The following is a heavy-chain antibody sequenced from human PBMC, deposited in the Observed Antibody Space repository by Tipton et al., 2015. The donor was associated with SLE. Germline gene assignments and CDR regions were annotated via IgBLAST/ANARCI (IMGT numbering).Heavy chain of an antibody. CDR2: IRGTGGTT. D-gene: IGHD3-10*01. CDR1: GFTFSSYA. J-gene: IGHJ4*02. Sequence: SLRLSCAASGFTFSSYAMSWVRQAPGKGLEWVSGIRGTGGTTYYADSVKGRFTISRDNSKNTLYLQMNSLRAEDTAVYYCAKDTGYYGSGSGFDYWGQGTLVTVSS. CDR3: AKDTGYYGSGSGFDY. V-gene: IGHV3-23*01.